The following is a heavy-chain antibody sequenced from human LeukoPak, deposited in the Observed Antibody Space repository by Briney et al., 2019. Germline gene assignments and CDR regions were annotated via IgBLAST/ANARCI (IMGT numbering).Heavy chain of an antibody. CDR2: IDANNGDT. CDR3: ARDRSSVTLYFFDY. V-gene: IGHV1-2*02. Sequence: ASVKVSCKASGYTFRGNYIHWLRQAPGQGLEWMGWIDANNGDTKSAQKFQGRVTMSRDTSISTAYMDLSSLSPDDAAVYYCARDRSSVTLYFFDYWSQRTLVTVSS. J-gene: IGHJ4*02. D-gene: IGHD4-11*01. CDR1: GYTFRGNY.